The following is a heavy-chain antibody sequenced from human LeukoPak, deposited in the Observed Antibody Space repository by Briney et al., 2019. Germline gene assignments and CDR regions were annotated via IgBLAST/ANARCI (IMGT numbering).Heavy chain of an antibody. CDR3: ARGPDYYSSGSFSLGY. Sequence: ASVKVSCRASEYTFTDYYINWVRQAPGQGLEWMGWINPQTGGTKYAQKFQGRVTMTIDTSLSTAYVELSSLTSDDTAVYYCARGPDYYSSGSFSLGYWGQGTLVIVSS. D-gene: IGHD3-10*01. V-gene: IGHV1-2*02. CDR1: EYTFTDYY. CDR2: INPQTGGT. J-gene: IGHJ4*02.